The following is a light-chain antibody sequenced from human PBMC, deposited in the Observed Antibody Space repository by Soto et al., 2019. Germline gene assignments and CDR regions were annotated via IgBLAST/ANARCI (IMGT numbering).Light chain of an antibody. CDR1: QSVSSY. CDR2: DAS. CDR3: QQRSNWPPIT. V-gene: IGKV3-11*01. Sequence: ESVLTQSPATLSLSPGERYTLCCKPSQSVSSYLAWYQHKPGQAPRLXXYDASNRATGIPARFSGSGSGTDFTLTISSLEPEDFAVYYCQQRSNWPPITFGQGTRLEIK. J-gene: IGKJ5*01.